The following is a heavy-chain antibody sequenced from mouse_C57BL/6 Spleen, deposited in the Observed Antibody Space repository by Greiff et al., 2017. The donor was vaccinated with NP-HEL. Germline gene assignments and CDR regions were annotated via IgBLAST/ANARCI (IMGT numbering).Heavy chain of an antibody. D-gene: IGHD1-1*01. CDR2: IDPANGNT. Sequence: EVQLQQSVAELVRPGASVKLSCTASGFNIKNTYMHWVKQRPEQGLEWIGRIDPANGNTKYAPKFQGKATITADTSSNTAYPQLSSLTSEDTAIYYCASFTTVVATDWYFDVWGTGTTVTVSS. V-gene: IGHV14-3*01. J-gene: IGHJ1*03. CDR1: GFNIKNTY. CDR3: ASFTTVVATDWYFDV.